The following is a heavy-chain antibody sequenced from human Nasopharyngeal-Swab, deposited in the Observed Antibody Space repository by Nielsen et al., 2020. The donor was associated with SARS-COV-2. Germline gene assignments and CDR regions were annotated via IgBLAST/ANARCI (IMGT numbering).Heavy chain of an antibody. V-gene: IGHV3-11*01. D-gene: IGHD6-19*01. CDR1: GGSFSGYY. CDR2: ISSSGSTI. CDR3: ARDKFWGQWYYYGMDV. Sequence: LSLTCAVYGGSFSGYYWSWIRQPPGKGLEWVSYISSSGSTIYYADSVKGRFTISRDNAKNSLYLQMNSLRAEDTAVYYCARDKFWGQWYYYGMDVWGQGTTVTVSS. J-gene: IGHJ6*02.